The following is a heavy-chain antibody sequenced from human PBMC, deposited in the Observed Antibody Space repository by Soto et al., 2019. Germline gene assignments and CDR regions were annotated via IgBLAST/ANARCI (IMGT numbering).Heavy chain of an antibody. CDR3: AGQRTSVVTQAYFDS. CDR1: GDSINNRSYY. J-gene: IGHJ4*02. D-gene: IGHD2-21*02. Sequence: SETLSLTCTVTGDSINNRSYYWGWIRQPPGKGLEWIGSIYYSGSTYNNPSLKSRASMSVDTSKNQFSLKLRSVTAADTSLYYCAGQRTSVVTQAYFDSCGQGSLVIVSS. V-gene: IGHV4-39*01. CDR2: IYYSGST.